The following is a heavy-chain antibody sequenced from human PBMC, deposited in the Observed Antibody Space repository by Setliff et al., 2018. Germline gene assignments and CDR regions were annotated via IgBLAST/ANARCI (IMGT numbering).Heavy chain of an antibody. Sequence: GGSLRLSCAASGFTFSSYAMHWVRQAPGKGLEWVAVISYDGSNKYYADSVKGRFTISRDNSKNTLYLQMNSLRAEDTAVYYGARNWVTGQHYYYGMDVWGQGTTVTVSS. CDR1: GFTFSSYA. CDR2: ISYDGSNK. CDR3: ARNWVTGQHYYYGMDV. V-gene: IGHV3-30*04. J-gene: IGHJ6*02. D-gene: IGHD2-21*02.